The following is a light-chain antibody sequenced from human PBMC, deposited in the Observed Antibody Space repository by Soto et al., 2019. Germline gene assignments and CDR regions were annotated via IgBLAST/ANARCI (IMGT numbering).Light chain of an antibody. CDR1: SSNVGSYKL. CDR3: CSSGGSPTYV. J-gene: IGLJ1*01. V-gene: IGLV2-23*02. Sequence: QSALTQPASVSGSPGQSITMSCTGTSSNVGSYKLVSWYQQHPGKAPKLMIFEVNKRPSGVSNRFSGSESGNTASLTISGLKVEDEADYYCCSSGGSPTYVFGTGTKVTVL. CDR2: EVN.